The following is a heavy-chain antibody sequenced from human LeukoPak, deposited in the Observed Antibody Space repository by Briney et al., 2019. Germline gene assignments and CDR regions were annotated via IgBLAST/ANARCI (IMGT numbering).Heavy chain of an antibody. CDR3: ARGGGLDV. V-gene: IGHV3-7*03. CDR2: INHNGNVN. CDR1: EFTITNYA. J-gene: IGHJ6*02. D-gene: IGHD3-16*01. Sequence: GGSLRLSCAASEFTITNYAMNWARQAPGKGLEWVASINHNGNVNYYVDSVKGRFTISRDNAKNSLYLQMSNLRAEDTAVYFCARGGGLDVWGQGATVTVSS.